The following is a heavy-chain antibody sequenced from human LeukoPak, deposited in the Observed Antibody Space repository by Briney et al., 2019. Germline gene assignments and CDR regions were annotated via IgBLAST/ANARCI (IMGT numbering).Heavy chain of an antibody. D-gene: IGHD2-15*01. CDR2: ISGDGATT. CDR3: AGTWSFDY. V-gene: IGHV3-74*01. J-gene: IGHJ4*02. CDR1: GFTFSNDW. Sequence: GGSLRLSCVVSGFTFSNDWMHWVRQAPGKGLLWVSRISGDGATTNYADSVKGRFTISRDNAKNTLYLQMDSLRAEDTAVYYCAGTWSFDYWGQGALVTVSS.